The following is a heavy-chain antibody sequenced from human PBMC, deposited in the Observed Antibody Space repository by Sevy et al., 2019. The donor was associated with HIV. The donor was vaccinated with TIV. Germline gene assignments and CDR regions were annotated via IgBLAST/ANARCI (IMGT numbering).Heavy chain of an antibody. CDR2: ISGTGANT. V-gene: IGHV3-23*01. Sequence: GGSLRLSCAASGFTFRNFAMSWVRQAPGKGLEWVSTISGTGANTNYADSVKGRFTISRDNSKNTLDLQLNSLRAEDTAIYFCARDPIGGSGPATLDVWGQGTMVTVSS. CDR1: GFTFRNFA. J-gene: IGHJ3*01. D-gene: IGHD3-22*01. CDR3: ARDPIGGSGPATLDV.